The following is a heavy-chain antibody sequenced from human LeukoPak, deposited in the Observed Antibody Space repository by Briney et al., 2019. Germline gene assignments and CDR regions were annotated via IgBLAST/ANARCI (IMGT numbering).Heavy chain of an antibody. CDR3: ARVRKLRTRGVMDPLDY. J-gene: IGHJ4*02. CDR1: GFTFNYYW. D-gene: IGHD3-10*01. V-gene: IGHV3-7*01. CDR2: IQQEGSEK. Sequence: PGGSLRLSCAASGFTFNYYWLTWVRQAPGKGLEWVANIQQEGSEKYYVDSVKGRFIISRDNAKNSLYLEMNSLRAEDTAVYYCARVRKLRTRGVMDPLDYWGQGTLVTVSS.